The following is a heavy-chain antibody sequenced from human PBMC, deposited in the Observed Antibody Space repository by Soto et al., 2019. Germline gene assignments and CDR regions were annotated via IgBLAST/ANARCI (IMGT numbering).Heavy chain of an antibody. V-gene: IGHV6-1*01. CDR2: TYYRSKWYN. CDR1: GDSVSSNSAA. D-gene: IGHD3-3*01. Sequence: SQTPSLTCAISGDSVSSNSAAWNWIRQSPSRGLEWLGRTYYRSKWYNDYAVSVKSRITINPDTSKNQFSLQLNSVTPEDTAVYYCARDQSITIFGVVIKTPVYYYGMDVWGQGTTVTVSS. J-gene: IGHJ6*02. CDR3: ARDQSITIFGVVIKTPVYYYGMDV.